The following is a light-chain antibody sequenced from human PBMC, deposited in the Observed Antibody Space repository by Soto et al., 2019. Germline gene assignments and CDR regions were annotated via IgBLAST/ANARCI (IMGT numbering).Light chain of an antibody. CDR2: GAS. CDR1: ESVTSSY. V-gene: IGKV3-20*01. CDR3: QQYGRSPRT. Sequence: EIVLTQSPGTLSLSPGERATLSCRASESVTSSYLAWYQHKPGQAPRRLIYGASSRATGIPDRFSGSGSGTDFTLTISRLEPEDFAVYYCQQYGRSPRTFGQGTKVEIK. J-gene: IGKJ1*01.